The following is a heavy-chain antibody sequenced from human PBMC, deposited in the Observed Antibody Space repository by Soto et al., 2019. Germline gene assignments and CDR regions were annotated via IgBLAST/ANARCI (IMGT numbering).Heavy chain of an antibody. Sequence: QVQLQQWGAGLLKPSETLSLTCAVYGGSFSGYYWSWIRQPPGKGLEWIGEINHSGSTNYNPALKRRGTISVDTSKNQFSLNLSSVTAADTAVYYCARVGGWAYLDCWGPGTLVTVSS. V-gene: IGHV4-34*01. J-gene: IGHJ4*02. CDR2: INHSGST. CDR1: GGSFSGYY. CDR3: ARVGGWAYLDC. D-gene: IGHD6-19*01.